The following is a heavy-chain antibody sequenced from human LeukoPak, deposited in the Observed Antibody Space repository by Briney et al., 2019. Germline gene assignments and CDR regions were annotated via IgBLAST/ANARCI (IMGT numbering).Heavy chain of an antibody. CDR3: ARGYYFDY. V-gene: IGHV1-69*04. CDR1: GYTFTGYY. Sequence: SVKVSCKASGYTFTGYYMHWVRQAPGQGLEWMGRIIPILGIANYAQKFQGRVTITADKSTSTAYMELSSLRSEDTAVYYCARGYYFDYWGQGTLVTVSS. J-gene: IGHJ4*02. CDR2: IIPILGIA.